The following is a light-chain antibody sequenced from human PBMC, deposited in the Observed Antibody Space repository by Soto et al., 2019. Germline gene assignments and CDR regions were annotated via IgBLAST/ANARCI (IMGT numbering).Light chain of an antibody. Sequence: QAVVTQPPSASGTPGQTIAISCSGGSSNIGSHTVNWYQQLPGTAPRLLIYSNTQRPSGVPDRFSGSKSGTSASLAISELQSEYEGDYYCAAWDDSLNGVVFGGGTKLTVL. CDR2: SNT. CDR3: AAWDDSLNGVV. V-gene: IGLV1-44*01. CDR1: SSNIGSHT. J-gene: IGLJ2*01.